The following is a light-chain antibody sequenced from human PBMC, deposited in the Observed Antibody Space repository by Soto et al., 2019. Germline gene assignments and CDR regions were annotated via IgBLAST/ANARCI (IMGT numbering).Light chain of an antibody. Sequence: QSGLTQPASVSGSPGQSITISCTGTSSDVGGYNYVSWYQQHPGKAPKLMIYEVTYRPSGVSNRFSGSKSGNTASLTISGLQAEDEADYYCSSYTTSSTWVFGGGTKLTVL. CDR3: SSYTTSSTWV. CDR2: EVT. J-gene: IGLJ3*02. CDR1: SSDVGGYNY. V-gene: IGLV2-14*01.